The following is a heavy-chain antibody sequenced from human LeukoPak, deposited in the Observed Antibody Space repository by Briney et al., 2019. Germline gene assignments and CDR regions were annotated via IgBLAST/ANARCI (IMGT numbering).Heavy chain of an antibody. V-gene: IGHV4-61*08. CDR1: GGSISSGGYY. CDR2: IYYSGST. J-gene: IGHJ3*02. CDR3: ARFFSLNSAFDI. D-gene: IGHD4-23*01. Sequence: SQTLSLTCTVSGGSISSGGYYWSWIRQPPGKGLEWIGYIYYSGSTNYNPSLKSRVTISVDTSKNQFSLKLSSVTAADTAVYYCARFFSLNSAFDIWGQGTMVTVSS.